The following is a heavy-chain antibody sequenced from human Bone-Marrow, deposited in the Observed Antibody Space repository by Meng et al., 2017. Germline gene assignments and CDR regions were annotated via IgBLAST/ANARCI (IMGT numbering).Heavy chain of an antibody. Sequence: SETLSLTCTVSGFSISSGGYYWSWIRQHPGKGLEWIGYIYYSGSTYYNPSLKSLVTISVDTSKNQFSLKLISVTAADTAVYYCARGGTYYDFWSGYYQDAFDIWGQGTMVTVS. V-gene: IGHV4-31*01. CDR2: IYYSGST. J-gene: IGHJ3*02. D-gene: IGHD3-3*01. CDR3: ARGGTYYDFWSGYYQDAFDI. CDR1: GFSISSGGYY.